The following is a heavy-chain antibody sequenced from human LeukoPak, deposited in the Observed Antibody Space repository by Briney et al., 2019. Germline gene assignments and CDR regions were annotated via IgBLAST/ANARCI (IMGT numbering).Heavy chain of an antibody. CDR3: ARDRDYAFDY. D-gene: IGHD4-17*01. CDR1: GFTVSRDF. V-gene: IGHV3-48*02. J-gene: IGHJ4*02. Sequence: GGSLRLSCAASGFTVSRDFMSWVRQAPGKGLEWLSYISRGSSLIYYADSVKGRFTISRDDAKNSLYLQMNSLRDEDTAVYYCARDRDYAFDYWGQGTLVTVSS. CDR2: ISRGSSLI.